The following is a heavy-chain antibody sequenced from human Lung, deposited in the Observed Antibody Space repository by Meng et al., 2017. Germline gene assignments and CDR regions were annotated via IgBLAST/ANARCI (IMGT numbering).Heavy chain of an antibody. CDR1: GGSFIDYY. D-gene: IGHD4-11*01. V-gene: IGHV4-34*02. J-gene: IGHJ4*02. CDR3: ARGPTTMAHDFDY. CDR2: INHSGST. Sequence: QLPAWGGRLLTPSETLSRTCVVSGGSFIDYYWSWIRQPPGKGLGWIGEINHSGSTNYNPSLESRATISVDTSQNNLSLKLSSVTAADSAVYYCARGPTTMAHDFDYWGQGTLVTVSP.